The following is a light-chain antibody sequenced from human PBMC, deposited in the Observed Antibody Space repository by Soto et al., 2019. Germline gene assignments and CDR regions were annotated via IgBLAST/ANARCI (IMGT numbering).Light chain of an antibody. J-gene: IGKJ4*01. CDR2: GAS. CDR3: QQRSNWPLT. V-gene: IGKV3-11*01. Sequence: EIVLTRSPATLSLSPGERATLSCRASQSVSSYLAWYQQKPGQAPRLLIYGASNRATGIPARFSGSGSGTDFTLTISSLEPEDFAVYYCQQRSNWPLTFGGGTKVDIK. CDR1: QSVSSY.